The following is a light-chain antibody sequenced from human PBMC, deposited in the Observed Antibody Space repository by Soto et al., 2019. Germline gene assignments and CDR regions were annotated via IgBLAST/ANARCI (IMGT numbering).Light chain of an antibody. CDR1: QSVSTY. Sequence: DIVLTPSRATLSLSPGESATLSCWASQSVSTYLAWYQQKPGQAPRLLIYDASSRATGIPARFSGSGSGTDFTLTISSVEPEDFAVYYCQQRSNWITFGQGTRLEI. J-gene: IGKJ5*01. CDR2: DAS. CDR3: QQRSNWIT. V-gene: IGKV3-11*01.